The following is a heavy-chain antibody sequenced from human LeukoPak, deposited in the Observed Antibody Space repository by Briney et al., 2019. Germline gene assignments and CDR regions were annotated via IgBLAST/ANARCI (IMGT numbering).Heavy chain of an antibody. J-gene: IGHJ4*02. CDR3: ARHLYDSSGYYWLDY. D-gene: IGHD3-22*01. CDR1: GYSVASGYY. CDR2: IYHSGST. V-gene: IGHV4-38-2*01. Sequence: PSETLSLTCAVSGYSVASGYYWGWIRQPPGKGLEWIGSIYHSGSTYYNPSLKSRVTISIDTSKNQFSLKLNSVTAADTAVYYCARHLYDSSGYYWLDYWGQGTLVTVSS.